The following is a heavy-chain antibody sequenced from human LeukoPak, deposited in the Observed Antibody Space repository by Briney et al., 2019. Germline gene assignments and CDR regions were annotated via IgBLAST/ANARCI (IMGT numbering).Heavy chain of an antibody. J-gene: IGHJ4*02. CDR1: GGSISSSSYY. CDR2: IYYSGST. V-gene: IGHV4-39*07. CDR3: ASDVDTAMMGMDY. Sequence: SETLSLTCTVSGGSISSSSYYWGWIRQPPGKGLEWIGSIYYSGSTYYNPSLKSRVTISVDTSKNQFSLKLSSVTAADTAVYYCASDVDTAMMGMDYWGQGTLVTVSS. D-gene: IGHD5-18*01.